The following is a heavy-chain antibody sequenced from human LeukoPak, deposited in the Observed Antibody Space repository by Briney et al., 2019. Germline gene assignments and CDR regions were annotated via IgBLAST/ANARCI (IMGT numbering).Heavy chain of an antibody. CDR1: GFTFSSYS. J-gene: IGHJ4*02. CDR2: ISSSSGYE. Sequence: GGSLRLSCAASGFTFSSYSMKWVRQAPGKGLEWVSSISSSSGYEHYADSVKGRFTISRDNAKNSLYLQMNSLRAEDTAVYYCARDETMVRPFDYWGQGTLVTVSS. V-gene: IGHV3-21*01. CDR3: ARDETMVRPFDY. D-gene: IGHD3-10*01.